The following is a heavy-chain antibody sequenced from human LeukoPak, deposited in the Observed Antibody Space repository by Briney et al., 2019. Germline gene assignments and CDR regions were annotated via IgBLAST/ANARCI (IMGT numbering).Heavy chain of an antibody. D-gene: IGHD4-17*01. J-gene: IGHJ4*02. CDR2: IYYSGST. CDR1: GGSISSYY. V-gene: IGHV4-59*01. Sequence: SETLSLTCTVSGGSISSYYWSWIRQPPGKGLEWIGYIYYSGSTNYNPSLKSRATISVDTSKNQFSLKLSSVTAADTAVYYCARGDDYGDWYYFDYWGQGTLVTVSS. CDR3: ARGDDYGDWYYFDY.